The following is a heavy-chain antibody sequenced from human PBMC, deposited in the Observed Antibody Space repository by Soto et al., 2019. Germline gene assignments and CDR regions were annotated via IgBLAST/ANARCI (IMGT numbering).Heavy chain of an antibody. Sequence: QVQLQESGPGLVQPSQTLSLTCTVSGGSISSGDCYWSWIRQPPGKGLEWIGYIYFSGSTYYNPSLKSRVTISVDTSKNQFSLKLSSVTAAAAAVYYFARMDSGSGSYYGDYWGQGTLVTVSS. D-gene: IGHD3-10*01. CDR1: GGSISSGDCY. CDR3: ARMDSGSGSYYGDY. J-gene: IGHJ4*02. CDR2: IYFSGST. V-gene: IGHV4-30-4*01.